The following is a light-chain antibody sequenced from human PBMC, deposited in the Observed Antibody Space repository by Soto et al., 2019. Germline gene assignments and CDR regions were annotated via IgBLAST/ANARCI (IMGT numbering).Light chain of an antibody. J-gene: IGKJ4*01. CDR1: QSVSDY. CDR3: QQRSKLPRT. Sequence: EITLTQSPGTLSLSPGERATLSCRASQSVSDYLAWYQQKAGQPPRVLIYGASNRAIDIPARFSGSGSGTDFTLTISRLEPEDSAVYYCQQRSKLPRTFGGGTKVDIK. CDR2: GAS. V-gene: IGKV3-11*01.